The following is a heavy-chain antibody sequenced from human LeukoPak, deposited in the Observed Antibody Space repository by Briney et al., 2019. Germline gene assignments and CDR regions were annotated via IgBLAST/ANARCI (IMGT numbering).Heavy chain of an antibody. CDR2: TLYEEKEK. D-gene: IGHD1-26*01. CDR3: ATFSGTAVVVTYLDY. V-gene: IGHV3-30*03. CDR1: GFAFRNYG. J-gene: IGHJ4*02. Sequence: PGTSLRLSCTASGFAFRNYGLYWVRQAPGKGLEWVAATLYEEKEKYYADSVKGRFAIARDNSMKMLYLQMNNLTTEDTAIYYCATFSGTAVVVTYLDYWGQGTLVSVSS.